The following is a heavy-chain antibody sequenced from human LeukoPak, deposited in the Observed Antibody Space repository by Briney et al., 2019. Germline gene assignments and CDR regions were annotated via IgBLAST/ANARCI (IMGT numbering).Heavy chain of an antibody. CDR2: IIPIFGTA. V-gene: IGHV1-69*05. J-gene: IGHJ5*02. CDR3: ARDHDYCSSTSCYYWFDP. CDR1: GGTFSSYA. Sequence: GSSVKVSCKASGGTFSSYAISWVRQAPGQGLEWMGGIIPIFGTANHAQKFQGRVTITTDESTSTAYMELSSLRSEDTAVYYCARDHDYCSSTSCYYWFDPWGQGTLVTVSS. D-gene: IGHD2-2*01.